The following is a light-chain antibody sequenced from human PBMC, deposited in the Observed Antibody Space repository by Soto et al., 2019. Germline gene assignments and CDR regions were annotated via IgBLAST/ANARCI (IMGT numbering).Light chain of an antibody. V-gene: IGLV2-11*01. CDR2: DVT. J-gene: IGLJ2*01. CDR1: SSDVGGYNY. CDR3: CSYAGTYTHVV. Sequence: QSALTQPRSVSGSPGQSVTISCTGTSSDVGGYNYVSWYQHYSGKAPKLIIYDVTKRPSGVPDRFSGSKSGNTVSLTISGLQAEDEADYHCCSYAGTYTHVVFGGGTKLTVL.